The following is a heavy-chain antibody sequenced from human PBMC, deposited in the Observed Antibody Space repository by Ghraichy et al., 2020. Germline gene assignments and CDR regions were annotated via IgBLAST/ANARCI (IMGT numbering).Heavy chain of an antibody. D-gene: IGHD5-12*01. V-gene: IGHV4-34*01. Sequence: SETLSLTCAVYGGSFSGYYWSWIRQPPGKGLEWIGEINHSGSTNYNPSLKSRVTISVDTSKNQFSLKLSSVTAADTAVYYCARVLGYGGNWFDPWGQGTLVTVSS. CDR3: ARVLGYGGNWFDP. J-gene: IGHJ5*02. CDR2: INHSGST. CDR1: GGSFSGYY.